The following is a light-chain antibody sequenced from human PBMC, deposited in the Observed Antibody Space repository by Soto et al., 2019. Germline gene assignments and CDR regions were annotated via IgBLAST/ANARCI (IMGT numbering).Light chain of an antibody. CDR2: DTS. J-gene: IGKJ5*01. Sequence: EIVMTQSPATLSVSPGERATLSCRASQSVSSNLAWYQQKPGQAPRLLIYDTSTRATGVPARYSGSGSGTEFTLTISSPQSEDFGVYYGQQYNDWFSITFGQGTRLEIK. CDR3: QQYNDWFSIT. V-gene: IGKV3-15*01. CDR1: QSVSSN.